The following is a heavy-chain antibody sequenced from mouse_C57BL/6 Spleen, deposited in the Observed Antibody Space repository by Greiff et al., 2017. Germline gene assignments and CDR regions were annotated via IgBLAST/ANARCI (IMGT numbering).Heavy chain of an antibody. CDR3: ARWDTTVVGYLEV. D-gene: IGHD1-1*01. CDR2: IDPSDSYT. V-gene: IGHV1-69*01. Sequence: QVQLQQPGAELVMPGASVKLSCKASGYTFTSYWMHWVKQRPGQGLEWIGEIDPSDSYTNYNQKFKGKSTLTVDKSSSTAYMLLSGLTSEDSAVYCWARWDTTVVGYLEVWGTGTTVTVTS. J-gene: IGHJ1*03. CDR1: GYTFTSYW.